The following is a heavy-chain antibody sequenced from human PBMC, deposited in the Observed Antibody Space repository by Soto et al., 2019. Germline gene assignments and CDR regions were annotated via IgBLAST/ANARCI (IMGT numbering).Heavy chain of an antibody. V-gene: IGHV1-69*13. CDR3: ASTITMIVVPKGPLDY. CDR1: GGTFSSYA. J-gene: IGHJ4*02. Sequence: SVKVSCKASGGTFSSYAISWVRQAPGQGLEWMGGILPIFGTANYAQKFQGRVTITADESTSTAYIELSSLRSEDTAVYYCASTITMIVVPKGPLDYWGQGTPVTVSS. CDR2: ILPIFGTA. D-gene: IGHD3-22*01.